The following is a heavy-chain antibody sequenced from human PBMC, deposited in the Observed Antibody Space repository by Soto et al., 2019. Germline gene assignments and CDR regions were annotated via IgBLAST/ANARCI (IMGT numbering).Heavy chain of an antibody. CDR2: IYYSGST. V-gene: IGHV4-31*03. CDR1: GGSISSGGYY. D-gene: IGHD2-2*01. CDR3: ARVRKVPAANYYFDY. J-gene: IGHJ4*02. Sequence: QVQLQESGPGLVKPSQTLSLTCTVSGGSISSGGYYWSWIRQHPGKGLEWIGYIYYSGSTYYNPSLKSRVTILVDTSKNQFSLKLSSVTAADTAVYYCARVRKVPAANYYFDYWGQGTLVTVSS.